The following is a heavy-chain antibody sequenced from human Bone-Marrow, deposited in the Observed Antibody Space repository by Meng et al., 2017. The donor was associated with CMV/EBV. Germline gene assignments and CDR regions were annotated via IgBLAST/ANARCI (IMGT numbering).Heavy chain of an antibody. CDR1: GYTFASYW. Sequence: GGSLRLSCKGSGYTFASYWIGWVRQMPGKGLEWMGIIYPADSDTRYNPSFQGQVTISADKSISTAYLQWSSLKASDTAMYYCARRDSSSYYYGMDVWGQGTTVTVSS. CDR3: ARRDSSSYYYGMDV. D-gene: IGHD6-13*01. J-gene: IGHJ6*02. CDR2: IYPADSDT. V-gene: IGHV5-51*01.